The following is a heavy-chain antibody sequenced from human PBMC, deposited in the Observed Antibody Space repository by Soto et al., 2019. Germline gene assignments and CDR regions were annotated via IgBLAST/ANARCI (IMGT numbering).Heavy chain of an antibody. J-gene: IGHJ6*02. Sequence: GGSLRLSCAASGFTFSTYAMYWVRQAPGKGLELVSAISGTGGNTDDADSVKGRFTISRDNSKNTLYLQMNSLRAEDTAVYYCVKGSRSTSWLVRDYYYGMDVWGQGTAVTVS. CDR3: VKGSRSTSWLVRDYYYGMDV. CDR2: ISGTGGNT. CDR1: GFTFSTYA. V-gene: IGHV3-23*01. D-gene: IGHD2-2*01.